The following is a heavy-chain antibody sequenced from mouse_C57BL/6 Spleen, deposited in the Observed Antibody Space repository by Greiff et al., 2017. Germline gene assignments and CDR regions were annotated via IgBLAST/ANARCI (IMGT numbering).Heavy chain of an antibody. CDR3: ARVEEQLRPFYAMDY. V-gene: IGHV14-2*01. CDR1: GFNIKDYY. CDR2: IDPEDGET. D-gene: IGHD3-2*02. Sequence: VHVKQSGAELVKPGASVKLSCTASGFNIKDYYMHWVKQRTEQGLEWIGRIDPEDGETKYAPKFQGKATITADTSSNTAYLQLSSLTSKDTAVYYCARVEEQLRPFYAMDYWGQGTSVTVSS. J-gene: IGHJ4*01.